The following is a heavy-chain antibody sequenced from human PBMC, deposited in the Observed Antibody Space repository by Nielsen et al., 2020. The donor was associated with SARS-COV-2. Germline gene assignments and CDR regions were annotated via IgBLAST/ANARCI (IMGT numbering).Heavy chain of an antibody. Sequence: ASVTVSCKAFGYTFTSYYMHWVRQAPGQGLEWMGIINPSGGSTSYAQKFQGRVTMTRDTSTSTVYMELSSLRSDDTAVYYCAREGIVGATHYFDYWGQGTLVTVSS. CDR1: GYTFTSYY. J-gene: IGHJ4*02. D-gene: IGHD1-26*01. CDR2: INPSGGST. V-gene: IGHV1-46*01. CDR3: AREGIVGATHYFDY.